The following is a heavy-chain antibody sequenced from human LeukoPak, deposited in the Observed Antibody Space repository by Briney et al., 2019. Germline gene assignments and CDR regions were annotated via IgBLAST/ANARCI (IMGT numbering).Heavy chain of an antibody. CDR3: AKAYLPGFGHFNGWEEY. CDR1: GFTFSNYG. CDR2: ISVSGEDT. D-gene: IGHD1-26*01. Sequence: TGGSLRLSCEASGFTFSNYGMTWVRQAPGKGPEWVSSISVSGEDTFAADSVKGRFTISRDNSKNILYLQMSSLRVEDTAVYYCAKAYLPGFGHFNGWEEYWGQGTLTTVSS. J-gene: IGHJ4*02. V-gene: IGHV3-23*01.